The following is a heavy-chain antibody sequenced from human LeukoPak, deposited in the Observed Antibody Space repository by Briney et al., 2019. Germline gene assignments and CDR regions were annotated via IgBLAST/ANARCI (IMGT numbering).Heavy chain of an antibody. CDR2: INPSGGST. Sequence: ASVKVSCKASGYTFTSYSMHWVRQAPGQGLEWMGIINPSGGSTYYAQKFQGRVTMTRDMSTSTVYMELSSLRSEDTAVYYCARQSEYSSSPGTSDYWGQGTLVTVSS. CDR3: ARQSEYSSSPGTSDY. V-gene: IGHV1-46*01. CDR1: GYTFTSYS. D-gene: IGHD6-6*01. J-gene: IGHJ4*02.